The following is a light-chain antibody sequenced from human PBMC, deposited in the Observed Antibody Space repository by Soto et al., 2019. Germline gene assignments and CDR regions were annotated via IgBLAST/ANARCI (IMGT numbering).Light chain of an antibody. CDR1: QRVLYSSNNKSY. J-gene: IGKJ4*01. CDR2: WAS. Sequence: DIVMTQSPDSLAVSLGERATINCKSSQRVLYSSNNKSYLAWFQQKPGQPPKLLIYWASNRESEVPDRFSGSGSGTDFTLSISSLQAGDVAVYYCQQYYSTPLTFGGGTKVEIK. CDR3: QQYYSTPLT. V-gene: IGKV4-1*01.